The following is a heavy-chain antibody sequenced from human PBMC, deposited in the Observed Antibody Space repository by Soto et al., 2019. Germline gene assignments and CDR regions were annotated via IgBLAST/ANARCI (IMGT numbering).Heavy chain of an antibody. Sequence: GSLRLSCAASGFTFSSYSMNWVRQAPGKGLEWVSSISSSSSYIYYADSVKGRFTISRDNAKNSLYLQMNSLRAEDTAVYYCARDRGSGSYYYYYYMDVWGKGTTVTVSS. CDR3: ARDRGSGSYYYYYYMDV. J-gene: IGHJ6*03. D-gene: IGHD3-10*01. V-gene: IGHV3-21*01. CDR2: ISSSSSYI. CDR1: GFTFSSYS.